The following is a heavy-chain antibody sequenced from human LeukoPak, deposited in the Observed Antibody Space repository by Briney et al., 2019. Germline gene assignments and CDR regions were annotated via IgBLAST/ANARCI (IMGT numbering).Heavy chain of an antibody. CDR3: ARTMSSSDEFDY. CDR1: GYTFTSYD. Sequence: ASVKVSCKASGYTFTSYDINWVRQATGQGLERMGWMNPNSGNTGYAQKFQGRVTMTRNTSISTAYMELSSLRSEDTAVYYCARTMSSSDEFDYWGQGTLVTVSS. CDR2: MNPNSGNT. D-gene: IGHD6-6*01. J-gene: IGHJ4*02. V-gene: IGHV1-8*01.